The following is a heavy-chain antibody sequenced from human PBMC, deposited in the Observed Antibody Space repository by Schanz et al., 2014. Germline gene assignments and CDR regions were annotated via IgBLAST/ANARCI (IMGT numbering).Heavy chain of an antibody. CDR3: AKDLPAVAVAPLMTGLYDS. CDR1: GFTFSFSG. V-gene: IGHV3-30*02. J-gene: IGHJ4*02. D-gene: IGHD6-19*01. CDR2: IRSDGSNE. Sequence: QVQLVESGGGVVQPGGSLRLSCAASGFTFSFSGMQWVRQAPGKGLEWVAFIRSDGSNENYADSVRGRFIISRDNAKNTLYLQMNSLRAEDTAVYHCAKDLPAVAVAPLMTGLYDSWGQGTLVTVSS.